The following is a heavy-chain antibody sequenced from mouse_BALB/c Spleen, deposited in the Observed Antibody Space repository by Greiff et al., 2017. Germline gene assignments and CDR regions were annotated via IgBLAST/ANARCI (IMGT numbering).Heavy chain of an antibody. D-gene: IGHD2-14*01. CDR1: GFTFSSYA. J-gene: IGHJ4*01. CDR2: ISSGGSYT. CDR3: ARDGDYRYAMDY. V-gene: IGHV5-9-4*01. Sequence: DVKLVESGGGLVKPGGSLKLSCAASGFTFSSYAMSWVRQSPEKRLEWVAEISSGGSYTYYPDTVTGRFTISRDHAKNTLYLEMSSLRSEDTAMYYCARDGDYRYAMDYWGQGTSVTVSS.